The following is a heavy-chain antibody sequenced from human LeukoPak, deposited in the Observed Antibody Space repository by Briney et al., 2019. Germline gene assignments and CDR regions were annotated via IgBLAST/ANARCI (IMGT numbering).Heavy chain of an antibody. V-gene: IGHV4-4*07. J-gene: IGHJ6*03. CDR1: GGSISSYY. Sequence: SETLSLTCTVSGGSISSYYWSWIRQPAGKGLEWIGRIYTSGSTNYNPSLKSRVTISVDTSKNQFSLKLSSVTAADTAVYYCARAGSGQYYYFYYMDVWGKGTTVTVSS. CDR2: IYTSGST. CDR3: ARAGSGQYYYFYYMDV. D-gene: IGHD3-10*01.